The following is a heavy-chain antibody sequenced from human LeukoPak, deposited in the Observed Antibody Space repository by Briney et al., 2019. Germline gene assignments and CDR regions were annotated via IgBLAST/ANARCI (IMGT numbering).Heavy chain of an antibody. D-gene: IGHD6-13*01. CDR2: ISGSGDST. Sequence: GGSLRLSCAASGFTFSSYAMSWVRQAPGKGLEWVSAISGSGDSTYYGDSVKGRFTISRDNSKNTLYLQMNSLRAEDTAVYYCAKPRPLDSSSWSHGDYWGQGTLVTVSS. V-gene: IGHV3-23*01. CDR3: AKPRPLDSSSWSHGDY. CDR1: GFTFSSYA. J-gene: IGHJ4*02.